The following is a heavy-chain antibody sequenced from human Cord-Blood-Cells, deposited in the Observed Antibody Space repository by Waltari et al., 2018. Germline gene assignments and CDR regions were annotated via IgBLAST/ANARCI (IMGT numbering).Heavy chain of an antibody. CDR3: ARSSGIVVVPAAERNYYGMDV. V-gene: IGHV4-4*02. Sequence: QVQLQESGPGLVKPSGTLSPPCAVSGGSISSSNWWTWVRQPPGKGREWIGEIFHSGSTNYNPSLKSRVTISVDKSKNQFSLKLSSVTAADTAVYYCARSSGIVVVPAAERNYYGMDVWGQGTTVTVSS. CDR1: GGSISSSNW. J-gene: IGHJ6*02. CDR2: IFHSGST. D-gene: IGHD2-2*01.